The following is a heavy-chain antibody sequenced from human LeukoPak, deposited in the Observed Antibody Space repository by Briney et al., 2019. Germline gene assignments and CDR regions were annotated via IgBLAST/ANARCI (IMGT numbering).Heavy chain of an antibody. CDR3: ATILEWYGTNDAFDI. V-gene: IGHV1-24*01. Sequence: ASVKVSCKVSGYTLTELSMHWVRQAPGKGLEWMGGFDPEDGETIYAQKFQGRVTMTEDTSTDTAYMELSSPRSEDTAVYYCATILEWYGTNDAFDIWGQGTMVTVSS. D-gene: IGHD3-3*01. CDR1: GYTLTELS. J-gene: IGHJ3*02. CDR2: FDPEDGET.